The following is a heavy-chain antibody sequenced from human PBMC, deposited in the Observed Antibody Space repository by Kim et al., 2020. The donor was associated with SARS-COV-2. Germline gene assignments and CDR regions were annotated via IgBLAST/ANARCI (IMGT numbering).Heavy chain of an antibody. J-gene: IGHJ6*02. Sequence: YGDSVKGRFTISRDNSKNTLYLQMNSLRAEDTAVYYCAILPTRYYYGMDVWGQGTTVTVSS. V-gene: IGHV3-30*01. D-gene: IGHD6-6*01. CDR3: AILPTRYYYGMDV.